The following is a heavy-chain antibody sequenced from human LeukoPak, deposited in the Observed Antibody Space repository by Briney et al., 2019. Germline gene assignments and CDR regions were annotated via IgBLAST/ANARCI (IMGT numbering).Heavy chain of an antibody. CDR2: IIPIFGTA. Sequence: SVKVSCKASGGTFSSYAISWVRQAPGQGLEWMGGIIPIFGTANYAQKFQGRVTITTDESTSTAYMELSSLRSEDTAVCYCARKGPELLWFGELGGWFDPWGQGTLVTVSS. D-gene: IGHD3-10*01. CDR3: ARKGPELLWFGELGGWFDP. V-gene: IGHV1-69*05. CDR1: GGTFSSYA. J-gene: IGHJ5*02.